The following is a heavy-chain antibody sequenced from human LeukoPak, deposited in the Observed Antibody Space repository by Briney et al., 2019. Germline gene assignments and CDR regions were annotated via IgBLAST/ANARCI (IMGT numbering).Heavy chain of an antibody. CDR1: GGSISSGSYY. CDR3: ARDLGYCTSTSCRYFDF. V-gene: IGHV4-31*03. Sequence: SQTLSLTCTVSGGSISSGSYYWSWVRQHPGRGLEWIGYISYSGSTYYNPSLKSRVTISVDTSRNQFSLKLSSVTAADTAVYYCARDLGYCTSTSCRYFDFWGQGTLVTVSS. CDR2: ISYSGST. D-gene: IGHD2-2*01. J-gene: IGHJ4*02.